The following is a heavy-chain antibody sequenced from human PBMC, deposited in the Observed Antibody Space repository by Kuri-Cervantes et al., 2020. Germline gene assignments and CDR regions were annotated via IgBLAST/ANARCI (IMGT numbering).Heavy chain of an antibody. V-gene: IGHV4-34*01. CDR1: GGSFSGYY. Sequence: GSLRLSCAVYGGSFSGYYWSWIRQPPGKGLEWIGEINHSGSTNCNPSLKSRVTISVDTSKNQFSLKLSSVTAADTAVYYCARGRDYYGSGSYRLDYWGQGTLVTVSS. CDR3: ARGRDYYGSGSYRLDY. J-gene: IGHJ4*02. D-gene: IGHD3-10*01. CDR2: INHSGST.